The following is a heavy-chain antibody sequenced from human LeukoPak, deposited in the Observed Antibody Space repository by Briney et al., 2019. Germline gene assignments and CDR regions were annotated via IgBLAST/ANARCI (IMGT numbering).Heavy chain of an antibody. D-gene: IGHD3-16*02. J-gene: IGHJ6*03. CDR2: ISSSSSTI. CDR3: ARGVSYMDV. Sequence: GGSVRLSCAASGFTFSSYGMNWVRQAPGKGLEWVSSISSSSSTIYYADSVKGRFTISRDNAKKSLYLQMNGLRAEDTAVYYCARGVSYMDVWGKGTTVTVSS. CDR1: GFTFSSYG. V-gene: IGHV3-48*01.